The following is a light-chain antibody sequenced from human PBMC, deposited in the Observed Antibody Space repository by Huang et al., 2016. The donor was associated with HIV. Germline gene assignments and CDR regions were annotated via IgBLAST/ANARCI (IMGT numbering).Light chain of an antibody. V-gene: IGKV3-15*01. J-gene: IGKJ2*01. CDR1: QSVSSN. CDR3: QQYNNGYT. Sequence: EIVMTQSPATLSVSPGERATLSCRASQSVSSNLAWYQQKPGQAPRLLIYSASTRATGIPARFSGSGSGTEFTLTISSLQSEDLAVYYCQQYNNGYTFGQGTKLEIK. CDR2: SAS.